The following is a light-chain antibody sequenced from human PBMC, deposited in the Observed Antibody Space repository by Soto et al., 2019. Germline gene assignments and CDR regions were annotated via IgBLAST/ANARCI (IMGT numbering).Light chain of an antibody. CDR1: QSNSNC. CDR2: GAY. CDR3: QQSHSSPLT. J-gene: IGKJ4*01. V-gene: IGKV1-39*01. Sequence: DILMTQSPSALSASVGDRVTITCRASQSNSNCLTWYQQKPGRAPELLIYGAYSLQSGVPSRFSGSGSGTDFTLTISSLQPEDSAAYYCQQSHSSPLTFGGGTKGDIK.